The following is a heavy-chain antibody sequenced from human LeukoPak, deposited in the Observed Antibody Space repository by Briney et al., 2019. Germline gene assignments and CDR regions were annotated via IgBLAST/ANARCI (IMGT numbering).Heavy chain of an antibody. CDR2: IYHSGST. J-gene: IGHJ4*02. CDR1: GGSITSSAYY. CDR3: AHDSSGYYRNDFDC. Sequence: SETLSLTCTVSGGSITSSAYYWGWIRQPPGKGPEWIGNIYHSGSTQYNPYLKSRVTISVDTSKNQFSLKVYSVTAADTAVYYCAHDSSGYYRNDFDCWGQGTLVTVSS. D-gene: IGHD3-22*01. V-gene: IGHV4-39*07.